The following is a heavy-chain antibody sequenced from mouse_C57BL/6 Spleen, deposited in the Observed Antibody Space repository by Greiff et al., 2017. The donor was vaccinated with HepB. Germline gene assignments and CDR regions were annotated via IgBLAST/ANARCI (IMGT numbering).Heavy chain of an antibody. CDR1: GYTFTSYW. J-gene: IGHJ4*01. Sequence: QVQLKQPGAELVKPGASVKLSCKASGYTFTSYWMQWVKQRPGQGLEWIGEIDPSDSYTNYNQKFKGKATLTVDTSSSTAYMQLSSLTSEDSAVYYCARELKGYAMDYWGQGTSVTVSS. CDR2: IDPSDSYT. V-gene: IGHV1-50*01. CDR3: ARELKGYAMDY.